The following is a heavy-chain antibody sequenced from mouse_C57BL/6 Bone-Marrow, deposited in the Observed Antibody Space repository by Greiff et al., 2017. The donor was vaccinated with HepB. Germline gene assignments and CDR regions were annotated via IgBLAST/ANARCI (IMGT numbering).Heavy chain of an antibody. CDR2: IDPSDSET. CDR3: ALYDYDPFAY. Sequence: QVQLQQSGAELVRPGSSVKLSCKASGYTFTSYWMHWVKQRPIQGLEWIGNIDPSDSETHYNQKFKDKATLTVDKSSSTAYMQLSSLTSEDSAVYYCALYDYDPFAYWGQGTLVTVSA. CDR1: GYTFTSYW. J-gene: IGHJ3*01. V-gene: IGHV1-52*01. D-gene: IGHD2-4*01.